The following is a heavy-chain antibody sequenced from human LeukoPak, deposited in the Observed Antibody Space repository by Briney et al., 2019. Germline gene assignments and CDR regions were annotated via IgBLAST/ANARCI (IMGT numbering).Heavy chain of an antibody. CDR3: AKRREGTYDYIWGSYRYSVDI. CDR2: ISGSGGDT. J-gene: IGHJ4*02. V-gene: IGHV3-23*01. CDR1: GFTFSNYA. Sequence: GGSLRLSCVASGFTFSNYAMSWVRQAPGKGLEWVSDISGSGGDTYFADSVKGRFTISRDNSKNTLYLQLNSLGAEDTAVYYCAKRREGTYDYIWGSYRYSVDIWGQGTLVTVSS. D-gene: IGHD3-16*02.